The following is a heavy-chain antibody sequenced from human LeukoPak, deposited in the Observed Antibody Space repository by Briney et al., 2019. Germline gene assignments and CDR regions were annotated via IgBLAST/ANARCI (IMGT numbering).Heavy chain of an antibody. D-gene: IGHD1-26*01. CDR2: INHSGST. CDR3: ASLVGAVDAFDI. V-gene: IGHV4-34*01. Sequence: PSETLSLTCAVYGGSFSGYYWSWIRQPPGKGLEWIGEINHSGSTNYNPSLKSRVTISVDTSKNQFSLKLSSVTAADTAVYYCASLVGAVDAFDIWGQGTMVTVSS. CDR1: GGSFSGYY. J-gene: IGHJ3*02.